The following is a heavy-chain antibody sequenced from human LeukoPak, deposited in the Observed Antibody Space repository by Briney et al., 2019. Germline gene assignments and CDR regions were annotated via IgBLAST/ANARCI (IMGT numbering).Heavy chain of an antibody. Sequence: SQTLSLTCTVSGGSLSSGGYYWSWLRQPPGKGLEWIGYIYHSGSTYYNPSLKSRVTISVDRSKNQFSLKLSSVTAADTAVYYCARDHEYLSLWGQGTLVTVSS. CDR3: ARDHEYLSL. CDR1: GGSLSSGGYY. CDR2: IYHSGST. V-gene: IGHV4-30-2*01. D-gene: IGHD2-2*01. J-gene: IGHJ4*02.